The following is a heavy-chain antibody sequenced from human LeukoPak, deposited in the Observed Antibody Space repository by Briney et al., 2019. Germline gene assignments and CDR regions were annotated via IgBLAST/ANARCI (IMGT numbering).Heavy chain of an antibody. CDR3: ARALGGIRIPTNFDY. J-gene: IGHJ4*02. D-gene: IGHD3-16*01. CDR2: MSYDGSNK. Sequence: PGRSLRLSCAASGFTFSSYGMHWVRQAPGKGLEWVAVMSYDGSNKYYADSVKGRFTISRDNSKNTLYLQTNSLRAEDTAVYYCARALGGIRIPTNFDYWGQGTLVTVSS. V-gene: IGHV3-30*03. CDR1: GFTFSSYG.